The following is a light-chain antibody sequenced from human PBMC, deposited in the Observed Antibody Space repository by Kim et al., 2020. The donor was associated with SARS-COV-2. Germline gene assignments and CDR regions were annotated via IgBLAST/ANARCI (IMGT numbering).Light chain of an antibody. Sequence: SASVRDRVTITCRASQGVNNCVGWFQQRPGTAPRSLIYAASSLHTGVPSKFSSSGSGTNFTLTISSLQPEDFATYYCQQYIFYPYTFGQGTKLEI. CDR1: QGVNNC. J-gene: IGKJ2*01. CDR2: AAS. V-gene: IGKV1-16*02. CDR3: QQYIFYPYT.